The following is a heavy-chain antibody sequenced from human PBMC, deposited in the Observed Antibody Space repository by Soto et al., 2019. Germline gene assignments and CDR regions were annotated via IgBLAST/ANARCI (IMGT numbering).Heavy chain of an antibody. Sequence: SVKVSCKASGGTFSSYAISWVRQAPGQGLEWMGGIIPIFGAANYAQKFQGRVTITADKSTSTAYMELSSLRSEDTAVYYCARKAVAFAFDIWGQGTMVTVSS. CDR1: GGTFSSYA. CDR3: ARKAVAFAFDI. D-gene: IGHD6-19*01. V-gene: IGHV1-69*06. J-gene: IGHJ3*02. CDR2: IIPIFGAA.